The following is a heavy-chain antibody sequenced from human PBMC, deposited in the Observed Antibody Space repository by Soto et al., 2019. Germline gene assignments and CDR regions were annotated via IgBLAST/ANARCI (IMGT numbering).Heavy chain of an antibody. D-gene: IGHD3-22*01. CDR1: GFTFSSYA. CDR2: ISYDGSNK. V-gene: IGHV3-30-3*01. CDR3: ARDPFYYYDSSGSDAFDI. Sequence: QVQLVESGGGVVQPGRSLRLSCAASGFTFSSYAMHWVRQAPGKGLEWVAVISYDGSNKYYADSVKGRFTISRDNSKNTLYLQMNSLRAEDTAVYYCARDPFYYYDSSGSDAFDIWGQGTLVTVSS. J-gene: IGHJ3*02.